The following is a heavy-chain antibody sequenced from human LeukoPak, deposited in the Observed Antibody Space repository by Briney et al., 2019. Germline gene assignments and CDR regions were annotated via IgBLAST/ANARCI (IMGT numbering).Heavy chain of an antibody. J-gene: IGHJ1*01. Sequence: SQTLSLTCTVSGGSISSGDYYWSWIRQPPGKGLGWIGYIYYSGSTYYNPSLKSRVTISVDTSKNQFSLKLSSVTAADTAVYYCASHYYDSSGYPEYFQHWGQGTLVTVSS. CDR2: IYYSGST. CDR1: GGSISSGDYY. CDR3: ASHYYDSSGYPEYFQH. V-gene: IGHV4-30-4*01. D-gene: IGHD3-22*01.